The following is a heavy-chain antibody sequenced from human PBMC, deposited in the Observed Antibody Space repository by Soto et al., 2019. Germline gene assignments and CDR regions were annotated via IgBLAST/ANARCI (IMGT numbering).Heavy chain of an antibody. CDR3: ARASGSSYWFDP. CDR2: IIPILGIA. CDR1: GGTFSSYT. D-gene: IGHD1-26*01. J-gene: IGHJ5*02. V-gene: IGHV1-69*02. Sequence: ASVKVSCKASGGTFSSYTISWVRQAPGQGLEWMGRIIPILGIANYAQKFQGRVTITADKSTSTAYMELRSLRSDDTAVYYCARASGSSYWFDPWGQGTLVTAPQ.